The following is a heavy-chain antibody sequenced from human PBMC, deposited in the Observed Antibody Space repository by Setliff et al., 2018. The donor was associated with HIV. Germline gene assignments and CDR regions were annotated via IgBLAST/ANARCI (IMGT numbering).Heavy chain of an antibody. V-gene: IGHV3-30*04. CDR3: ARSKGHLYYDDDTGYVLRAFDI. CDR2: ISYDGSKK. Sequence: GGSLRLSCAASGFTFSRYGMHWVRQAPGKGLEWVAFISYDGSKKYDADFVKGRFTISRDNSKNTLYLQMNSLRAEDTAVYCCARSKGHLYYDDDTGYVLRAFDIWGQGTMVTVS. CDR1: GFTFSRYG. J-gene: IGHJ3*02. D-gene: IGHD3-22*01.